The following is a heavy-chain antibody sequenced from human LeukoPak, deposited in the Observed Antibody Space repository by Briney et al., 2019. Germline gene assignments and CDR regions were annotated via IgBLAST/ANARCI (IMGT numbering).Heavy chain of an antibody. D-gene: IGHD4-17*01. CDR1: GASISSYY. J-gene: IGHJ4*02. CDR3: ADRVTTAYYFDY. CDR2: IYYSGST. V-gene: IGHV4-59*12. Sequence: PSETLSLTCTVSGASISSYYWTWIRQPPGKGLEWIGYIYYSGSTNYNPSPKSRVTISVDTSKNQFSLKLSSVTAADTAVYYCADRVTTAYYFDYWGQGTLVTVPS.